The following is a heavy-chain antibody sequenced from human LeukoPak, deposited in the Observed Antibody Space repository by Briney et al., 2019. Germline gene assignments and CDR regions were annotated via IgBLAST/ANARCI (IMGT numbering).Heavy chain of an antibody. J-gene: IGHJ4*02. CDR1: GYTFTSYY. CDR2: INPSGGST. CDR3: ARDPVNTAMDPQGFDY. Sequence: ASVTVSCKASGYTFTSYYMHWVRQAPGQGLEWMGIINPSGGSTSYAQKFQGRVTMTRDTSTSTVYMELSSLRSEDTAVYYCARDPVNTAMDPQGFDYWGQGTLVTVSS. D-gene: IGHD5-18*01. V-gene: IGHV1-46*01.